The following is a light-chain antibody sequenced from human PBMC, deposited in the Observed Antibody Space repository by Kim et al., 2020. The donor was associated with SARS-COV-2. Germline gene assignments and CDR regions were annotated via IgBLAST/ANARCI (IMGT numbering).Light chain of an antibody. V-gene: IGKV3-20*01. J-gene: IGKJ1*01. CDR1: QSVSSSY. Sequence: SPGERATLSCRASQSVSSSYLAWYQQKPGQAPRLLIYGASSRATGIPDRFSGSGSGTDFTVTISRLEPEDFAVYYCQQYGSSPWTFGQGTKVEIK. CDR2: GAS. CDR3: QQYGSSPWT.